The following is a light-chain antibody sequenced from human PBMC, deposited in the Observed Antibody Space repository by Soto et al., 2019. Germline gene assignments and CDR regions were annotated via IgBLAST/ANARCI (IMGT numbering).Light chain of an antibody. V-gene: IGLV2-14*01. CDR2: AVT. Sequence: QSALTQPASVSGSPGQSITISCTGTSSDVGGYNYVSWYQQHPGKAPKLMIYAVTDRPSGVSSRFSGSKSGNTASLTISGLQAEDEADYYCSSYTSSSTLFVTGTKLTV. J-gene: IGLJ1*01. CDR3: SSYTSSSTL. CDR1: SSDVGGYNY.